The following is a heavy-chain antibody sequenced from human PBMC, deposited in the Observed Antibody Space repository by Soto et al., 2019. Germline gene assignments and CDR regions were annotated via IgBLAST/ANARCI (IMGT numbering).Heavy chain of an antibody. CDR2: IYYSATT. D-gene: IGHD3-10*01. CDR1: GGSISSYY. Sequence: SENLSLTCTVSGGSISSYYWSCIRHPPGKGLEWIGYIYYSATTNYNPSLKSRVTISVDTSKNQFSLKLTSVTAEDTALYFCASSSFQRSGDLCHGLDVWSQGTTDIVSS. CDR3: ASSSFQRSGDLCHGLDV. V-gene: IGHV4-59*12. J-gene: IGHJ6*02.